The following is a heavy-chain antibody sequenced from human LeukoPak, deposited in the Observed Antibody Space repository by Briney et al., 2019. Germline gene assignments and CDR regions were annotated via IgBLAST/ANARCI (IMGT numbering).Heavy chain of an antibody. CDR2: ISGDGGTT. D-gene: IGHD5-24*01. CDR1: GFTFSSYA. Sequence: SGGSLRLSCSASGFTFSSYAMHWVRQAPGKGLEFVLAISGDGGTTYYADSVKDRFTISRDNSKNTLYLQMSSLRAEDTAVYYCVKVSYRNGYNYFDYWGQGTLVTVSS. V-gene: IGHV3-64D*06. CDR3: VKVSYRNGYNYFDY. J-gene: IGHJ4*02.